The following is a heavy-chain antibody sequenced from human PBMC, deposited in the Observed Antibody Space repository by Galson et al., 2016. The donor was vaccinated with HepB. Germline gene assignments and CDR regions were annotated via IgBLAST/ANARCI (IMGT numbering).Heavy chain of an antibody. CDR3: ARHSDSGITLPGTIWGWFDP. J-gene: IGHJ5*02. Sequence: QSGAEVKKPGESLRISCKGSGYSFTNYWISWVRQMPGKGLEWMGRIDPSDSYTNYSPSFQGHVTISVDKSISTAYLQWSSLKASDTAMYYCARHSDSGITLPGTIWGWFDPWGQGSLVTVSS. CDR1: GYSFTNYW. V-gene: IGHV5-10-1*01. CDR2: IDPSDSYT. D-gene: IGHD6-19*01.